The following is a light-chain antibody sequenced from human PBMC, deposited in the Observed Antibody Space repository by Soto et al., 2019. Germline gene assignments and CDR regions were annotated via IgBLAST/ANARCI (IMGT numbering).Light chain of an antibody. Sequence: DFQMTQSPSSLSASVGDRVNITCRASQSITRYLNWYQQKPGKAPNLLIYATSNLQTGVPLRFSGSGFGTDFSLTNNNLQPEDFATYYCQQTYSVPRTFGGGTKVEI. V-gene: IGKV1-39*01. CDR2: ATS. J-gene: IGKJ4*01. CDR1: QSITRY. CDR3: QQTYSVPRT.